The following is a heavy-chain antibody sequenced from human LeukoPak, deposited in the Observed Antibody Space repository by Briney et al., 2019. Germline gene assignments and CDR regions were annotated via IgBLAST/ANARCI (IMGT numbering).Heavy chain of an antibody. CDR3: ARGNSTNCYRGCYMDV. J-gene: IGHJ6*03. V-gene: IGHV1-69*13. D-gene: IGHD2-2*02. Sequence: SVNVSCKASGGTFSSYAISWVRQAPGQGLEWMGGIIPIFDTTNYAQKFQGRVTITADESTSTAYMELSSLRSEDTAVYYCARGNSTNCYRGCYMDVWGKGTTVTVSS. CDR1: GGTFSSYA. CDR2: IIPIFDTT.